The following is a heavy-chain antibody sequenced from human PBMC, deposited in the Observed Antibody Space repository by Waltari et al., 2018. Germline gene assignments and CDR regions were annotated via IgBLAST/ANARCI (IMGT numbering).Heavy chain of an antibody. CDR3: ATGPHCSGGSCYSDY. CDR2: IYHSGST. CDR1: GGSLSSSNW. D-gene: IGHD2-15*01. V-gene: IGHV4-4*02. J-gene: IGHJ4*02. Sequence: QVQLQESGPGLVTPSGTLSLTCAASGGSLSSSNWWRWVRQPPGKGLEWIGEIYHSGSTNYNPSLKSRVTISVDKSKNQFSLKLSSVTAADTAVYYCATGPHCSGGSCYSDYWGQGTLVTVSS.